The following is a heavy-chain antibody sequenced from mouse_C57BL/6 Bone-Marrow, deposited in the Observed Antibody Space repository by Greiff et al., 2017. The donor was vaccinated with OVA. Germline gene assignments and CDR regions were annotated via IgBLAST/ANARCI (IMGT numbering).Heavy chain of an antibody. V-gene: IGHV5-12*01. Sequence: EVKVEESGGGLVQPGGSLKLSCAASGFTFSDYYMYWVRQTPEKRLEWVAYISNGGGSTYYPDTVKGRFTISRDNAKNTLYLQMSRLKSEDTAMYYCARGSRGYFDVWGTGTTVTVSS. CDR2: ISNGGGST. CDR1: GFTFSDYY. CDR3: ARGSRGYFDV. J-gene: IGHJ1*03. D-gene: IGHD1-1*01.